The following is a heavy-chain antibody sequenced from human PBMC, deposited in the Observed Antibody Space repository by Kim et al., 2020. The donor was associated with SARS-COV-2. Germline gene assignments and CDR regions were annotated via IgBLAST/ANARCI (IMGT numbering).Heavy chain of an antibody. J-gene: IGHJ5*02. CDR3: ARDIRGTWFDP. CDR2: LKQDGSEK. CDR1: GFSFSSYA. V-gene: IGHV3-7*01. Sequence: GGSLRLSCVASGFSFSSYAMSWVRQAPGKGLEWVANLKQDGSEKYYIDSVKGRITISRDNAKNLMYLQMSGLRAEDTAVYYCARDIRGTWFDPWGQGTLV. D-gene: IGHD3-16*01.